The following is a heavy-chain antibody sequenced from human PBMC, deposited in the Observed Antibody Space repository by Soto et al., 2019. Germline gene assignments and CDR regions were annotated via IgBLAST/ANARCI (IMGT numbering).Heavy chain of an antibody. D-gene: IGHD5-12*01. V-gene: IGHV4-59*01. CDR2: IDYYGST. J-gene: IGHJ4*02. CDR1: GGSISGYY. Sequence: SETLSLTCTVSGGSISGYYWSWIRQPPGKRLEWIGYIDYYGSTNYNPSLKSRVTISVDTSKKQFSLNLGSVTAADTAIYYCARRRVATETFDFWGKGTLVTVSS. CDR3: ARRRVATETFDF.